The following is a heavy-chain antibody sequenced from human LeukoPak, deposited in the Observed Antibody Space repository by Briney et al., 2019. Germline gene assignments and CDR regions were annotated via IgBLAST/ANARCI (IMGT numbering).Heavy chain of an antibody. Sequence: PGGSLRLSCAASGFTVSSNYMSWVRQAPGKGLEWVSAISGSGGSTYYADSVKGRFTISRDNSKNTLYLQMNSLRAEDTAVYYCAILRGSWPSPYYFDYWGQGTLVTVSS. CDR1: GFTVSSNY. V-gene: IGHV3-23*01. J-gene: IGHJ4*02. CDR3: AILRGSWPSPYYFDY. D-gene: IGHD6-13*01. CDR2: ISGSGGST.